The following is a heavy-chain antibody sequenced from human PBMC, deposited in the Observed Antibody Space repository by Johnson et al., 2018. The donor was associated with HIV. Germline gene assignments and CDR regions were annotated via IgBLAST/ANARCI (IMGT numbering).Heavy chain of an antibody. J-gene: IGHJ3*02. D-gene: IGHD3-10*01. V-gene: IGHV3-20*04. Sequence: EVQLVESGGGVVRPGGSLRLSCAASGFTFDDYGMSWVRQAPGKGLEWVYGLNWNRGSTGYSDSVKGRFTISRDNAKHSLYLQMNSLRAEDQALYYCASDRGWGDACDIWGQGTSVTGSS. CDR2: LNWNRGST. CDR1: GFTFDDYG. CDR3: ASDRGWGDACDI.